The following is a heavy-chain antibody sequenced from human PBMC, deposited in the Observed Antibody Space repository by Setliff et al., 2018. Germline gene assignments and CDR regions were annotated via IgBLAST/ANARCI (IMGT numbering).Heavy chain of an antibody. Sequence: SETLSLTCTVSGGSISSGTYYWGWIRQPPGKGLEWTGSIHYSGSTYYNPSLKSRVTVSVDTSKNQFSLKLSSVTAADTAVYYCAKHDGRSSFDYWGQGTLVTVSS. CDR3: AKHDGRSSFDY. V-gene: IGHV4-39*01. CDR1: GGSISSGTYY. J-gene: IGHJ4*02. CDR2: IHYSGST. D-gene: IGHD6-6*01.